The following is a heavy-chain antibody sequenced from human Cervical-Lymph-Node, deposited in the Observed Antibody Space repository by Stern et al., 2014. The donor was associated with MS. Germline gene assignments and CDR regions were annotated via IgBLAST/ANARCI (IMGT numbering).Heavy chain of an antibody. Sequence: EVQLVESGGGLVQPGGSLRLSCAASGFTFSSYWMYWVRQGPGKGLEWVSRINDDGSSPSYADSVKDRFTISRDNSKNTLYLQMNSLRAEDTAVYYCTRGEAYFYGSGSDFDHWGQGTLVTVSS. J-gene: IGHJ4*02. CDR2: INDDGSSP. CDR1: GFTFSSYW. V-gene: IGHV3-74*01. D-gene: IGHD3-10*01. CDR3: TRGEAYFYGSGSDFDH.